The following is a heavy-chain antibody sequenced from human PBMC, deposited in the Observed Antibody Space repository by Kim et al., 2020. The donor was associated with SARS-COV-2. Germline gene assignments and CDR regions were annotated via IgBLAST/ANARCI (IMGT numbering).Heavy chain of an antibody. D-gene: IGHD4-4*01. CDR3: ARHGGDGYSHYAPFDY. V-gene: IGHV5-51*01. J-gene: IGHJ4*02. Sequence: SFQGQVTISADKSISTAYLQWSSLKASDTAMYYCARHGGDGYSHYAPFDYWGQGTLVTVSS.